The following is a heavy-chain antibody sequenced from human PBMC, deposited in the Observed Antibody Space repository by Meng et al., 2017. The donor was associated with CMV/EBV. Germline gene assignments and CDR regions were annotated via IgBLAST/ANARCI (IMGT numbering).Heavy chain of an antibody. D-gene: IGHD3-16*01. CDR3: AREGGIEGARVGGGFDS. J-gene: IGHJ4*02. Sequence: ASVQVSCKASGYPFRDNNIHCVRQAPGQGLEWMTIIDPGNGRTMYAQKFRGRVTMTRDTSTTTVYMEVNSLGSDDTAVYYCAREGGIEGARVGGGFDSWGQGTQVTVSS. CDR2: IDPGNGRT. CDR1: GYPFRDNN. V-gene: IGHV1-46*01.